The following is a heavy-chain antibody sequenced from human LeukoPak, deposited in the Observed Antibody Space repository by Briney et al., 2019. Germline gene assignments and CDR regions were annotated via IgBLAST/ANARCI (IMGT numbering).Heavy chain of an antibody. Sequence: GGSLRLSCAASGFTFSSYSMYWVRQAPGKGLEWVSYISSSSSTIYYADSVRGRFTISRDNAKNSLYLQMNSLRAEDTAVYYCARVQSAAGSSYWGQGTLVTVSS. J-gene: IGHJ4*02. CDR3: ARVQSAAGSSY. D-gene: IGHD6-13*01. CDR2: ISSSSSTI. CDR1: GFTFSSYS. V-gene: IGHV3-48*01.